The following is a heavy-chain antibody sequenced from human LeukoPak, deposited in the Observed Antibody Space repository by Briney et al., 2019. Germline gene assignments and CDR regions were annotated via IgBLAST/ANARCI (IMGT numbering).Heavy chain of an antibody. V-gene: IGHV3-21*01. CDR3: ARDLWSSYDSSGYLVDY. Sequence: PGGSLRLSCAASGFTVSSNYMGWVRQAPGKGPEWVSSISSSSSYIYYADSVKGRFTISRDNAKNSLYLQMNSLRAEDTAVYYCARDLWSSYDSSGYLVDYWGQGTLVTVSS. J-gene: IGHJ4*02. D-gene: IGHD3-22*01. CDR2: ISSSSSYI. CDR1: GFTVSSNY.